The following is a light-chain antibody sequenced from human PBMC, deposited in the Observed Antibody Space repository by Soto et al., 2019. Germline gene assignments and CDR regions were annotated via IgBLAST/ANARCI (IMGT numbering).Light chain of an antibody. V-gene: IGKV3-20*01. Sequence: EIVLTQSPGTLSLSPGERATLSCRASQCVSSSYLAWYQQKPGQAPRLLIYGASSRATGIPDGFSGSGSEIDFTITISILEPEDFAVYYCQQYGSSQYTFGQGTKLEIK. J-gene: IGKJ2*01. CDR2: GAS. CDR3: QQYGSSQYT. CDR1: QCVSSSY.